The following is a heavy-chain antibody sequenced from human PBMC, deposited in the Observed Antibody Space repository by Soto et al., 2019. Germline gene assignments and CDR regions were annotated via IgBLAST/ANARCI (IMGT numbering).Heavy chain of an antibody. J-gene: IGHJ6*02. V-gene: IGHV3-74*01. CDR3: ARAEYGSSWYSFYYYYGMDV. Sequence: EVQLVESGGGLVQPGGSLRLSCAASGFTFSSYWMHWVRQAPGKGLVWVSRINSDGSSTSYADSVKGRFTISRDNAKNTLYLQMNSLRAEDTAVYYCARAEYGSSWYSFYYYYGMDVWGQGTTVTVSS. CDR1: GFTFSSYW. D-gene: IGHD6-13*01. CDR2: INSDGSST.